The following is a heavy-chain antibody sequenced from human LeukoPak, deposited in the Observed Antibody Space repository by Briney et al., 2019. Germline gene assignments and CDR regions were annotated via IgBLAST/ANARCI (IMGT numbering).Heavy chain of an antibody. CDR3: TRLGYCTNGVCYFDY. D-gene: IGHD2-8*01. CDR2: IRNEANGYET. CDR1: GFTFSASA. Sequence: QPGGSLRLSCAASGFTFSASAMHWVRQASGKGLEWVGRIRNEANGYETAYAASVKGRFIISRDDSKNTAYLQMNSLKTEDTAVYYCTRLGYCTNGVCYFDYWGQGILVTVSS. V-gene: IGHV3-73*01. J-gene: IGHJ4*02.